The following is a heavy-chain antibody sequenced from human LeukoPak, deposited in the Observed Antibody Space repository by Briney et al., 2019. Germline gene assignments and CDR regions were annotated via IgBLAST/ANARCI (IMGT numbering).Heavy chain of an antibody. D-gene: IGHD2-15*01. CDR2: ISAYNGNT. J-gene: IGHJ6*03. CDR3: ARDANPALVVAAKGGYYYYYMDV. CDR1: GYTFTSYG. V-gene: IGHV1-18*01. Sequence: GASVKVSCKASGYTFTSYGISWVRQAPGQGLEWMGWISAYNGNTNYAQKLQGRVTMTTDTSTSTAYMELRSLRSDDTAVYYCARDANPALVVAAKGGYYYYYMDVWGKGTTVTISS.